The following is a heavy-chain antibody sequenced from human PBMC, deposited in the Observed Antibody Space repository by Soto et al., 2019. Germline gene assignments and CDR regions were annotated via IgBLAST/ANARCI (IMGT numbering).Heavy chain of an antibody. D-gene: IGHD3-3*01. CDR3: ARGVVLVFDSPPRIEP. Sequence: QVQLVQSGAEVKKPGSSVKVSCKSSGGTFSTYGFFWVRQAPGQGLEWMGGIIPIYGTTNYAQKFQDRVTITTAESTSTVYMELTTRKSENTVVYYCARGVVLVFDSPPRIEPWGQGTVVSVSS. CDR1: GGTFSTYG. V-gene: IGHV1-69*01. CDR2: IIPIYGTT. J-gene: IGHJ5*02.